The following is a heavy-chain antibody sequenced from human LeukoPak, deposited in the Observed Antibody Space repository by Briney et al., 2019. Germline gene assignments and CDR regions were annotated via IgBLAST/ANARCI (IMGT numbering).Heavy chain of an antibody. V-gene: IGHV7-4-1*02. CDR1: GYIFSNFA. CDR2: INTNTGNP. Sequence: ASVKVSCKASGYIFSNFAMTWVRQAPGQGLEWMGWINTNTGNPTYAQGFTGRFVFSLDTSVNTAYLQISSLKAEDTAVYYCARDSGDYGVGYWGQGTLVTVSS. D-gene: IGHD4-17*01. CDR3: ARDSGDYGVGY. J-gene: IGHJ4*02.